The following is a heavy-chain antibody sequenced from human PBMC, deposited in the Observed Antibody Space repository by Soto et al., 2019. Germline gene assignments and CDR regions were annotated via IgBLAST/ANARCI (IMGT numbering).Heavy chain of an antibody. V-gene: IGHV3-23*01. J-gene: IGHJ1*01. D-gene: IGHD6-19*01. CDR3: AKSDGSGWFHYCQP. CDR2: ISKTGDSI. CDR1: GFTFSSDT. Sequence: EVQLLESGGGLVQPGGSLRLSCAASGFTFSSDTMSWVRQAPGKGLEWVSAISKTGDSIHYADSVKGRFTISRDTSTNALYLQMNSLRAEDTAVYYCAKSDGSGWFHYCQPWGQGTLVTVSS.